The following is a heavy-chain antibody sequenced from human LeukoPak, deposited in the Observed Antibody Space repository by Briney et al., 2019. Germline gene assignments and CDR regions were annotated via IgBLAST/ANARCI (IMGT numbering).Heavy chain of an antibody. J-gene: IGHJ3*02. Sequence: GEPLKISCKASGYSFTNYWIAWVRQMPGQGLEWMGIIYAGDSDDRYSPSFQGQVTISVDKSISTAYLRWSSLKASDTAMYYCARRGWGFGDPERDHDTFDIWGQGTMVTVSS. CDR1: GYSFTNYW. D-gene: IGHD3-10*01. V-gene: IGHV5-51*01. CDR3: ARRGWGFGDPERDHDTFDI. CDR2: IYAGDSDD.